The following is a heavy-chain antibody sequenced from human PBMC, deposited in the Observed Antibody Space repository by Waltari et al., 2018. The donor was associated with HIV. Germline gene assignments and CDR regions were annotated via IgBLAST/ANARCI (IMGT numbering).Heavy chain of an antibody. Sequence: QVRLVQSGAAVKKPRASVKVSCKASGFSFPKYGFSWVRQAPGQGLEGRGWFHTYTGNTDSAENFQGRVTMTRGTCTNTIYMELTTLKSDDSAIYYCVRDLSPMGKSGWYDAWGQGTVVTVSS. D-gene: IGHD6-19*01. V-gene: IGHV1-18*04. CDR2: FHTYTGNT. J-gene: IGHJ1*01. CDR3: VRDLSPMGKSGWYDA. CDR1: GFSFPKYG.